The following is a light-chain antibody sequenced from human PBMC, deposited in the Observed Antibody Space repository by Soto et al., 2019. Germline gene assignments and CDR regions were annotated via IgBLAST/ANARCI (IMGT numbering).Light chain of an antibody. CDR3: QQYGTSPYS. CDR1: QSVSSNY. J-gene: IGKJ2*03. CDR2: GSS. Sequence: EIVLTQSPGTLSLSPGERATLSCRASQSVSSNYLAWYQQKPGQAPRLLIYGSSSRATGIPDRFSGSGSGTDFTLTISRLEPEDFAAYYCQQYGTSPYSFGQGIKLEIK. V-gene: IGKV3-20*01.